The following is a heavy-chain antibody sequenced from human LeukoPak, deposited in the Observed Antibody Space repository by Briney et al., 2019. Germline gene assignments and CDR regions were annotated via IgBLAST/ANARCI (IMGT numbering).Heavy chain of an antibody. D-gene: IGHD6-19*01. CDR2: IYYSGST. J-gene: IGHJ4*02. CDR3: ARLGYSSGWYSGDY. CDR1: GGSISSSSYY. V-gene: IGHV4-39*01. Sequence: PSETLSLTCTVPGGSISSSSYYWGWIRQPPGKGLEWIGSIYYSGSTYYNPSLKSRVTISVDTSKNQFSLKLSSVTAADTAVYYCARLGYSSGWYSGDYWGQGTLVTVSS.